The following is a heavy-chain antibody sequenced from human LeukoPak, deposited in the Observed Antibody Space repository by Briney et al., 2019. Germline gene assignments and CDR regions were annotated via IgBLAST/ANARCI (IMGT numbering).Heavy chain of an antibody. CDR1: GFTFSSYA. Sequence: GGSLRLSCAASGFTFSSYAMSWVRPAPGKGLEWVSAISGSGGSTYYADSVKGWFTISRDNSKNTLYLQMNSLRAEDTAVYYCATVPPYCSSTSCYFVYWGQGTLVTVSS. J-gene: IGHJ4*02. CDR3: ATVPPYCSSTSCYFVY. V-gene: IGHV3-23*01. D-gene: IGHD2-2*01. CDR2: ISGSGGST.